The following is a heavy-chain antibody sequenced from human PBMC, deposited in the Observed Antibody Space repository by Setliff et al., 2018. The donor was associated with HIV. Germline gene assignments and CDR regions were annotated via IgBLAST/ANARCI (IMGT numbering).Heavy chain of an antibody. CDR3: SRVVSDSDYVVDY. D-gene: IGHD5-12*01. Sequence: PSETLSLTCAVSGYSISRGYYWGWIRQPPGRGLEWIGNIYHSGSTYYNASLKSPVTIPVDTSKNQFSLKLSSVTAADTAVYYCSRVVSDSDYVVDYWGQGTLVTVSS. J-gene: IGHJ4*02. V-gene: IGHV4-38-2*01. CDR2: IYHSGST. CDR1: GYSISRGYY.